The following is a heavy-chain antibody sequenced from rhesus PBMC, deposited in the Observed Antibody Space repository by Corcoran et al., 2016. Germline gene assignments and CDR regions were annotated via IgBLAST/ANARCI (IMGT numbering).Heavy chain of an antibody. CDR3: ARGGGWCKVFDY. CDR1: GYSISSNY. J-gene: IGHJ4*01. D-gene: IGHD6-37*01. V-gene: IGHV4-147*01. CDR2: IYGSSGST. Sequence: QVQLQESGPGLVKPSETLSLTCAVSGYSISSNYWSWIRPPPGKGLEWIGYIYGSSGSTYYNPSLTSRVPGSTDTSKNQFSLKLRSVTAADTAVYYWARGGGWCKVFDYWGQGVLVTVSS.